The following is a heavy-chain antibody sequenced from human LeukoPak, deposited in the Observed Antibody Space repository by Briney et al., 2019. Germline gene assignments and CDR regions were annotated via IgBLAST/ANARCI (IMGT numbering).Heavy chain of an antibody. CDR2: IYYSGST. CDR3: ARARDGYNFYFDY. Sequence: LETLSLTCTVSGGSINHYHWNWIRQPPGKGLEWIGYIYYSGSTNYNPSLKSRVTISVDTSNNQFSLKLNSVTAADTAVYYCARARDGYNFYFDYWGQGTLVTVSS. D-gene: IGHD5-24*01. CDR1: GGSINHYH. J-gene: IGHJ4*02. V-gene: IGHV4-59*01.